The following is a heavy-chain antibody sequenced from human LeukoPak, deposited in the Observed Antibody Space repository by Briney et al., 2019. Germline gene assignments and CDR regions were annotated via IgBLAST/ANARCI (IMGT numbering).Heavy chain of an antibody. CDR2: FYYSGST. V-gene: IGHV4-30-4*08. D-gene: IGHD3-3*01. CDR3: ARVRLFGVVPSTSNYYMDV. CDR1: GGSISSGDYY. Sequence: SEALSLTCTVSGGSISSGDYYWSWIRQPPGKGLEWIGYFYYSGSTYYNPSLKSRVTITVDTSKNQFSLKLSSVTAADTAVYYCARVRLFGVVPSTSNYYMDVWGKGTTVTVSS. J-gene: IGHJ6*03.